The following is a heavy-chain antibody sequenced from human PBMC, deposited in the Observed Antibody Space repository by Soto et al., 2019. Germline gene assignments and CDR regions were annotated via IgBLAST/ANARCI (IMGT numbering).Heavy chain of an antibody. Sequence: GESLKISCKASGYTFTDAWIGWVRQMPGKGLEWMGIVYPGDSQTRYNPSFQGQITISADKSITTAYLQWTSLKASDSAMYYCARQKGSWGQGTLVAVSS. CDR2: VYPGDSQT. V-gene: IGHV5-51*01. J-gene: IGHJ5*02. CDR1: GYTFTDAW. CDR3: ARQKGS.